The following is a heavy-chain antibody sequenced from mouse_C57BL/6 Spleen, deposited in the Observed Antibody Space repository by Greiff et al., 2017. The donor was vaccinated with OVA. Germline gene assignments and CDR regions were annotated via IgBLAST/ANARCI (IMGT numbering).Heavy chain of an antibody. CDR1: GYSITSGYD. CDR3: AREAPPCSFDY. Sequence: EVQLQQSGPGMVKPSQSLSLTCTVTGYSITSGYDWHWIRHFPGNKLEWMGYISYSGSTNYNPSLKSRISITHDTSKNHFFLKLNSVTTEDTATYYCAREAPPCSFDYWGQGTTLTVSS. CDR2: ISYSGST. V-gene: IGHV3-1*01. J-gene: IGHJ2*01.